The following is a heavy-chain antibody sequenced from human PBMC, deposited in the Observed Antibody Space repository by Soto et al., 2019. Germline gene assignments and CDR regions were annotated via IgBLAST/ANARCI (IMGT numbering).Heavy chain of an antibody. J-gene: IGHJ4*02. CDR2: FRGSGDDGTT. D-gene: IGHD3-10*01. CDR3: AKKVNSGSGSQYFDY. Sequence: LRLPSPASGFNFSSYSMSCVSQAPGKGLEWVSGFRGSGDDGTTYYADSVKGRFTISRDNSKNMLFLQMNSLRAEDTAIYYCAKKVNSGSGSQYFDYWGQGTLVTVSS. V-gene: IGHV3-23*01. CDR1: GFNFSSYS.